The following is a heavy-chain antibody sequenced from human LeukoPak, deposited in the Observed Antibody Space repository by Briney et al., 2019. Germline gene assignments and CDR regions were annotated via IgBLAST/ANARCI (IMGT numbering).Heavy chain of an antibody. CDR3: ARVLMIAPDVEYYFDY. CDR1: GFTFSSYG. D-gene: IGHD3-22*01. J-gene: IGHJ4*02. V-gene: IGHV3-33*01. Sequence: PGRSLRLSCAASGFTFSSYGMHWVRQAPGKGLEWVAVIWYDGSNKYYADSVKGRFTISRDNAKNSLYLQMNSLRAEDTAVYYCARVLMIAPDVEYYFDYWGQGTLVTVSS. CDR2: IWYDGSNK.